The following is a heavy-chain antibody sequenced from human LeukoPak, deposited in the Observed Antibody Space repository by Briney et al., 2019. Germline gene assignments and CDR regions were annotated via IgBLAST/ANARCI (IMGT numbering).Heavy chain of an antibody. CDR1: GFTFSSYA. CDR2: ISGSGGST. Sequence: GGSLRLSCAASGFTFSSYAMSWVRQAPVKGLEWVSAISGSGGSTYYADSVKGRFTISRDNSKNTLSLQMNSLRAEDTAVYFCAKGAVAGNQKPGGYWGQGTLVTVSS. D-gene: IGHD6-19*01. CDR3: AKGAVAGNQKPGGY. V-gene: IGHV3-23*01. J-gene: IGHJ4*02.